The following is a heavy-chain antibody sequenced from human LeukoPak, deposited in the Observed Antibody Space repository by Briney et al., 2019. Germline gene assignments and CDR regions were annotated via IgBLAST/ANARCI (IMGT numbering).Heavy chain of an antibody. J-gene: IGHJ4*02. D-gene: IGHD2-2*01. V-gene: IGHV1-69*05. CDR1: GGTFSSYA. CDR3: ASWAPSGYCSSTSCYVSGLDY. CDR2: IIPIFGSA. Sequence: PGASVKVSCKASGGTFSSYAISWVRQAPGQGLEWMGGIIPIFGSANYAQKFQGRVTITTDESTSTAYMELSSLRSEDTAVYYCASWAPSGYCSSTSCYVSGLDYWGQGTLVTVSS.